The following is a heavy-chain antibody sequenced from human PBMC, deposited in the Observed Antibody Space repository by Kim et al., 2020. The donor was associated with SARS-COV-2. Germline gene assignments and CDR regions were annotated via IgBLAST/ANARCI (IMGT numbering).Heavy chain of an antibody. Sequence: SVKGRFTIPRDNAKNTLYLQMNSLRAEDTAVYYCAKVPWERPAVYYFDYWGQGTLVTVSS. J-gene: IGHJ4*02. CDR3: AKVPWERPAVYYFDY. D-gene: IGHD1-26*01. V-gene: IGHV3-23*01.